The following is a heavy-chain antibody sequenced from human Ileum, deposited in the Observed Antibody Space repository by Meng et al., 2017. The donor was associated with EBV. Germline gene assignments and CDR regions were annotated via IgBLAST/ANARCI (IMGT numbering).Heavy chain of an antibody. V-gene: IGHV1-18*01. Sequence: RVHLGTEEKKTGSSVQVYCKASGYIFTNYGITWVRHAPGQGLEWMGCISAYNGNTNYAQKLQGRVTMTTDTSTSTAYMELRSMRSDDTAVYYCARDRQCGYWGQGTLVTVSS. CDR2: ISAYNGNT. D-gene: IGHD6-19*01. CDR1: GYIFTNYG. CDR3: ARDRQCGY. J-gene: IGHJ4*02.